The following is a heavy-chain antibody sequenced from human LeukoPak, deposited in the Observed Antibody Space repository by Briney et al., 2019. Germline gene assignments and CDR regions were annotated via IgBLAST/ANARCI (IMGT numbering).Heavy chain of an antibody. CDR1: GFTFCSHV. J-gene: IGHJ5*02. Sequence: HPGGGLRLSFLGYGFTFCSHVMHSVRQAPGKGLGYVSAFNGNGKSIYYADSVKGRFTNSRDNSKNTLYLQMSSLRPQDTAVYYCVKDPWGVVHWGQGTLVTVSS. V-gene: IGHV3-64D*06. D-gene: IGHD7-27*01. CDR3: VKDPWGVVH. CDR2: FNGNGKSI.